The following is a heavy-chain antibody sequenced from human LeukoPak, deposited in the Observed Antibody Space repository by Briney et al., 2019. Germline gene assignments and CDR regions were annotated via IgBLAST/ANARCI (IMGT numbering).Heavy chain of an antibody. CDR2: IYYSGST. CDR3: ARQKGNYFDY. J-gene: IGHJ4*02. CDR1: GGSISSYY. V-gene: IGHV4-59*08. Sequence: SETLSLTCTVSGGSISSYYWSWIRQPPGKGLEWIGYIYYSGSTNYNPSLKSRVTISVDTSKNQFSLKLSSVTAADTAVYYCARQKGNYFDYWGQGTLVTVSS.